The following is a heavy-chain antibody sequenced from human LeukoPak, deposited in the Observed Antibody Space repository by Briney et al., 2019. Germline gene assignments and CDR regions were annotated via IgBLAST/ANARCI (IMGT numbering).Heavy chain of an antibody. CDR2: ISAYNGNT. D-gene: IGHD3-16*01. V-gene: IGHV1-18*01. CDR1: GYTFTSYG. J-gene: IGHJ4*02. Sequence: ASVKVSCKASGYTFTSYGISWVRQAPGQGLEWMGWISAYNGNTNYAQKLQGRVTMTRDTSISTAYMELSSLRSDDTAVYYCARVTFGGVVFPYWGQGTLVTVSS. CDR3: ARVTFGGVVFPY.